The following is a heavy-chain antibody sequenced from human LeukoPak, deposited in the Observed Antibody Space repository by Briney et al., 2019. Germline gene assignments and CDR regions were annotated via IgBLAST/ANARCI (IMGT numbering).Heavy chain of an antibody. V-gene: IGHV4-34*01. CDR1: GGSFSGYY. CDR3: ARGKWLRFDFDY. Sequence: SSETLSLTRAVYGGSFSGYYWSWIRQPPGKGLEWIGEINHSGSTNYNPSLKSRVTISVDTSKNQFSLKLSSVTAADTAVYYCARGKWLRFDFDYWGQGTLVTVSS. J-gene: IGHJ4*02. CDR2: INHSGST. D-gene: IGHD3-22*01.